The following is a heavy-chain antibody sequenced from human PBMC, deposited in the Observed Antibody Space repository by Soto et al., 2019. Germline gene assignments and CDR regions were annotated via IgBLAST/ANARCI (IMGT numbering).Heavy chain of an antibody. J-gene: IGHJ6*02. CDR1: GYSFTSYG. V-gene: IGHV1-18*01. CDR3: ARDVPDTSLFFYYYGMDV. Sequence: QVHLVQSGAEVRKPGASVKVSCKASGYSFTSYGISWVRQAPGQGLAWMGWISTDNGNTNYAHNLQGRVSMTIDPSTSTAYMELWSLGSDDTAVYYCARDVPDTSLFFYYYGMDVWGQGTTVTVSS. CDR2: ISTDNGNT. D-gene: IGHD2-21*01.